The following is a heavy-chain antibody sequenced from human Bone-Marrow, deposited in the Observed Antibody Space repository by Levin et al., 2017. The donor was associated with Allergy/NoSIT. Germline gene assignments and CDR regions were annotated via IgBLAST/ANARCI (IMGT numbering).Heavy chain of an antibody. V-gene: IGHV4-34*01. D-gene: IGHD2-2*01. J-gene: IGHJ5*02. CDR2: INHSGST. Sequence: SQTLSLTCAVYGGSFSGYYWSWIRQPPGKGLEWIGEINHSGSTNYNPSLKSRVTISVDTSKNQFSLKLSSVTAADTAVYYCARDWTHWYCSSTSCYRGNWFDPWGQGTLVTVSS. CDR1: GGSFSGYY. CDR3: ARDWTHWYCSSTSCYRGNWFDP.